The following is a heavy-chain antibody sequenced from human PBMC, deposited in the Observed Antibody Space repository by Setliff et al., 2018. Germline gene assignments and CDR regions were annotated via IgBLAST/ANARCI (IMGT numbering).Heavy chain of an antibody. CDR3: ARLRCSSNSCPFDY. D-gene: IGHD2-2*01. CDR1: GGSISSGGYY. CDR2: IYYSGAS. Sequence: SETLSLTCTVSGGSISSGGYYWSWIRQHPGKGLEWIGYIYYSGASYYNPSLRRRLSMSVDTSKNQFTLKVISVTAADTAVYFCARLRCSSNSCPFDYWVQGTLVTVSS. J-gene: IGHJ4*02. V-gene: IGHV4-31*03.